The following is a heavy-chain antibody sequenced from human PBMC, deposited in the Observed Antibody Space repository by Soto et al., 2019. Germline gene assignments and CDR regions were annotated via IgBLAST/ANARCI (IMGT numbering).Heavy chain of an antibody. V-gene: IGHV3-30*18. CDR3: AKDRSELGEGDFDY. CDR1: GFTFSSYG. D-gene: IGHD1-26*01. Sequence: GGSLRLSCAASGFTFSSYGMHWVRQAPGKGLEWVAVISYDGSNKYYADSVKGRFTISRDNSKNTLYLQMNSLRAEDTAVYYCAKDRSELGEGDFDYWGQGTLVTVSS. CDR2: ISYDGSNK. J-gene: IGHJ4*02.